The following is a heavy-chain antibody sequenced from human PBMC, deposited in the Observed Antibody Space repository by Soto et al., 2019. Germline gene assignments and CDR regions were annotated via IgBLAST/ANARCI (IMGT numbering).Heavy chain of an antibody. CDR3: TLRDDSRTGPIF. Sequence: QITLEVSGPTLVKPTQPLTLTCTVSGFSVTTSGKTFGWIRQPQAKAPEWLALAYQYSTSLQNRVMFTKDTSKTQVVLTMTNVDPGDTATYYCTLRDDSRTGPIFWGQGIQVTVS. CDR1: GFSVTTSGKT. CDR2: AY. V-gene: IGHV2-5*01. D-gene: IGHD3-16*01. J-gene: IGHJ4*02.